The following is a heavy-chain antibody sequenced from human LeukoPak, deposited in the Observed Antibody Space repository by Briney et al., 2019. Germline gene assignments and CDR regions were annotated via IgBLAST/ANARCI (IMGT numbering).Heavy chain of an antibody. D-gene: IGHD6-13*01. CDR3: ARPSSGYSSSWYMLDY. V-gene: IGHV3-23*01. Sequence: GGSLRLSCAASGFTFSTYDMSWVRQAPGKGLDWVSVLLVSGDNTYYADSVKGRFTISRDISKNTLYLHMNSLRAEETAVYYCARPSSGYSSSWYMLDYWGQGTLVTVSS. J-gene: IGHJ4*02. CDR2: LLVSGDNT. CDR1: GFTFSTYD.